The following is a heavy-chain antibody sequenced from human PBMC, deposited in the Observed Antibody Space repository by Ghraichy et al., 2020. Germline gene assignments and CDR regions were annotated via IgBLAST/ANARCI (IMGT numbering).Heavy chain of an antibody. D-gene: IGHD2-21*01. CDR1: GVSISSNTYY. Sequence: SETLSLTCTLSGVSISSNTYYWGWIRQPPGKGLVWIGSMSYSGTTYYNPSLKSRVTISVDTSKIQFSLKLNSVTATDTAIYYCVRVIRASDALDSWGQGKMVTVPS. J-gene: IGHJ3*02. V-gene: IGHV4-39*01. CDR2: MSYSGTT. CDR3: VRVIRASDALDS.